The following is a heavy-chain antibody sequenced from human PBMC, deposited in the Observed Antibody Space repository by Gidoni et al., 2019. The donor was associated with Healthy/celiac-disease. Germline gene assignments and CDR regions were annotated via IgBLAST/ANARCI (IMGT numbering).Heavy chain of an antibody. D-gene: IGHD6-6*01. CDR1: GGSFSGYY. J-gene: IGHJ6*02. Sequence: QVQLQQWGAGLLKPSETLSLTCAVYGGSFSGYYWSWISQPPGKGLEWIGEINHSGSTNYNPSLKSRVTISVDTSKNQFSLKLSSVTAADTAVYYCARSSSSRFYGMDVWGQGTTVTVSS. CDR2: INHSGST. CDR3: ARSSSSRFYGMDV. V-gene: IGHV4-34*01.